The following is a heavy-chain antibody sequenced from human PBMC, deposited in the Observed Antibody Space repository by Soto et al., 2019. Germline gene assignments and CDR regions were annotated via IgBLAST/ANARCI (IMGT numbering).Heavy chain of an antibody. V-gene: IGHV3-21*01. J-gene: IGHJ5*02. Sequence: PGGSLRLSCAASGFTFSSYSMNWVRQAPGKGLEWVSSISSSSSYIYYADSVKGRFTISRDNAKNPLYLQMNSLRAEDTAVYYWARVCPLMCSGSSCYPRWFVPWDQGTMVTVSS. CDR3: ARVCPLMCSGSSCYPRWFVP. CDR1: GFTFSSYS. D-gene: IGHD2-15*01. CDR2: ISSSSSYI.